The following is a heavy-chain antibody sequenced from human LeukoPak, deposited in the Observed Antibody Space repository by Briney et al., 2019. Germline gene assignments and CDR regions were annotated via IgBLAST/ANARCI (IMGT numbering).Heavy chain of an antibody. CDR2: ISGSAATI. CDR1: GFTFSSYA. J-gene: IGHJ4*02. D-gene: IGHD3-9*01. Sequence: GGSLRLSCAASGFTFSSYAMHWARQAPGKGLEWVSSISGSAATISYADSVKGRFTISRDNSKNTLSLQMNSLRAEDTALYYCARGSTHYDVLTGYHYYFDYWGQGTLVTVSS. CDR3: ARGSTHYDVLTGYHYYFDY. V-gene: IGHV3-23*01.